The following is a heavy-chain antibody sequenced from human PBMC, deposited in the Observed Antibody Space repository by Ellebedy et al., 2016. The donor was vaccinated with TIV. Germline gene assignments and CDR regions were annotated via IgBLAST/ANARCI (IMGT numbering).Heavy chain of an antibody. CDR2: IIPILGRP. D-gene: IGHD6-13*01. Sequence: AASVKVSCKASGGTFSSYGINWVRQAPGQGLEWMGRIIPILGRPDYAQTFQGRVTIYADKSTSTAYMELSSLRSEDTAVYYCARGGGSSWYRKYFDYWGQGTLVTVSS. J-gene: IGHJ4*02. V-gene: IGHV1-69*04. CDR3: ARGGGSSWYRKYFDY. CDR1: GGTFSSYG.